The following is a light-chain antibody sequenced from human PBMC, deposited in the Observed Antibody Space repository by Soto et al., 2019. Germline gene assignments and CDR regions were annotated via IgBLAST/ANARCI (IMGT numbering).Light chain of an antibody. Sequence: DIQMTQSPSFLSASVGDRVTITCRASQSISSWLAWYQQKPGKAPKLLIYDASSLQSGVPSRFSGSGSGTDFTLTIDGLQPEDFGTYYCQPGVSLSITFGQGTRREIK. V-gene: IGKV1-12*01. CDR1: QSISSW. CDR2: DAS. CDR3: QPGVSLSIT. J-gene: IGKJ5*01.